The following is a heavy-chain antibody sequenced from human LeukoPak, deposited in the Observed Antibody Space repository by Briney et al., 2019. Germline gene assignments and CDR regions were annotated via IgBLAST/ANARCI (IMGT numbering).Heavy chain of an antibody. CDR1: GFTFSSSA. CDR3: AKSFHGLNYFDY. Sequence: GGSLRLSCAASGFTFSSSAMSWVRQAPGKGLEWVSAISGSGGSTYYADSVKGRFTISRDNSKNTLYLQMNSLRAEDTAVYYCAKSFHGLNYFDYWGQGTLVTVSS. J-gene: IGHJ4*02. CDR2: ISGSGGST. D-gene: IGHD2-8*01. V-gene: IGHV3-23*01.